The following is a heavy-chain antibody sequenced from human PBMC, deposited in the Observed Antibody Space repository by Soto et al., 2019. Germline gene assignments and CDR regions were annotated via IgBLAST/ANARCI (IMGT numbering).Heavy chain of an antibody. CDR3: ARDGSGAAANPYFDY. J-gene: IGHJ4*02. CDR2: ISTSSTYR. V-gene: IGHV3-21*04. D-gene: IGHD2-2*01. Sequence: GGPLRLSCXASGFTFSSYTMHWVRQAPGKGLEWVSSISTSSTYRYIADSVTGRFTISRDNAQNSLYLQMTSLRAEDTAVYYCARDGSGAAANPYFDYWGQGTLVTVSS. CDR1: GFTFSSYT.